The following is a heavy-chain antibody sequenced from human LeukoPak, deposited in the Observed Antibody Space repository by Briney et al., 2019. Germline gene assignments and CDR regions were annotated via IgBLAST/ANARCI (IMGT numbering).Heavy chain of an antibody. J-gene: IGHJ4*02. CDR2: IYYGGTT. Sequence: SETLALTCAVYGGSFSGYYWGWIRQPPGKGLEWIGNIYYGGTTYYNSSLKSRVTISVDTSKNQISLKLSSVTASDTSIYYCSSTRLGYSGGWHWGQGTLVTVSS. V-gene: IGHV4-34*01. D-gene: IGHD6-19*01. CDR1: GGSFSGYY. CDR3: SSTRLGYSGGWH.